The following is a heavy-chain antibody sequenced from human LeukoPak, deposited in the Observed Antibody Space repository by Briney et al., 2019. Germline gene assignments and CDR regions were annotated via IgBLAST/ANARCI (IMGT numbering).Heavy chain of an antibody. D-gene: IGHD2-2*01. CDR1: GYTFTSYY. CDR2: INPSGGST. Sequence: GASVKVSCKASGYTFTSYYMHWVRQAPGQGLEWMGIINPSGGSTSYAQKFQGRVTMTRDTSTSTVYMELSSLRSEDTAVYYCGRGLGYCSSTSCYSLGYWGQGTLVTVSS. CDR3: GRGLGYCSSTSCYSLGY. V-gene: IGHV1-46*01. J-gene: IGHJ4*02.